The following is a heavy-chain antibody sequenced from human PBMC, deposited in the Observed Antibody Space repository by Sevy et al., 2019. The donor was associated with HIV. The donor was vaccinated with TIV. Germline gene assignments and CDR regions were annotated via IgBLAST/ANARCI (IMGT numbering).Heavy chain of an antibody. CDR1: GFTFSTYT. J-gene: IGHJ3*02. Sequence: GGSLRLSCAASGFTFSTYTMNWVRQAPGKGLEWVSSISSSSNYIYYADSMKGRFTISGDNANNSLYLQMNSLRAEDTAVYYCARPYGSGSWEAFDIWGQGTMVTVSS. D-gene: IGHD3-10*01. V-gene: IGHV3-21*01. CDR3: ARPYGSGSWEAFDI. CDR2: ISSSSNYI.